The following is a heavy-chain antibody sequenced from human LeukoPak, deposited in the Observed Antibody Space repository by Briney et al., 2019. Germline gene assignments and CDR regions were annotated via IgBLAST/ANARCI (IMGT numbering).Heavy chain of an antibody. J-gene: IGHJ6*03. CDR2: IIPIFGTA. Sequence: GASVKVSCKASGGTFSSYAISWVRQAPGQGLEWMGGIIPIFGTANYAQKFQGRVTITADKSTSTAYMELSSLRSEDTAVYYCARVEVATIRDYYYYMDVWGKGTTVTVSS. CDR3: ARVEVATIRDYYYYMDV. V-gene: IGHV1-69*06. CDR1: GGTFSSYA. D-gene: IGHD5-24*01.